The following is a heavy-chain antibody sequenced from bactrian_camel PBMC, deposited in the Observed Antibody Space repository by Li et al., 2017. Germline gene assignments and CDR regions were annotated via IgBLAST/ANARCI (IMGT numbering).Heavy chain of an antibody. Sequence: VQLVESGGGSVQAGGSLRLSCVYTGVISDIYCLGWFRQAPGKERERVASINSDGSATYADDVKGRFTISKDNAKNTLYLQLNDLKPEDTAMYYCAATTPCLEPPDRKRMFDEGWYKYRGRGTQVTVS. D-gene: IGHD5*01. CDR2: INSDGSA. V-gene: IGHV3S53*01. J-gene: IGHJ4*01. CDR1: GVISDIYC. CDR3: AATTPCLEPPDRKRMFDEGWYKY.